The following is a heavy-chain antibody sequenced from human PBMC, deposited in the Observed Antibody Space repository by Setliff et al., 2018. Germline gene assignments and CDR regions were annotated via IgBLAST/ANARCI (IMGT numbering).Heavy chain of an antibody. V-gene: IGHV3-7*01. D-gene: IGHD5-12*01. CDR3: ARVYSGYDPNHYFDY. CDR1: GFTFSTYW. Sequence: PGGSLRLSCAASGFTFSTYWMSWVRQAPGKGLEWVANINQYGSEKYYVDSVKGRFTISRDNAKNSLYLQMNSLRAEDTAVYYCARVYSGYDPNHYFDYWGQGTMVTVSS. J-gene: IGHJ4*03. CDR2: INQYGSEK.